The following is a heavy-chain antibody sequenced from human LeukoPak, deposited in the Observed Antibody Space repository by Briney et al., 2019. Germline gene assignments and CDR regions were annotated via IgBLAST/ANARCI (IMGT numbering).Heavy chain of an antibody. J-gene: IGHJ4*02. D-gene: IGHD3-10*01. Sequence: PGGSLRLSCAASGFTFSSYAMSWVRQAPGKGLEWVSAISGSGGSTYYVDSVKGRFTISRDNSKNTLYLQMNSLRAEDTAVYYCAKDQGITMVRGVINFDYWGQGTLVTVSS. V-gene: IGHV3-23*01. CDR1: GFTFSSYA. CDR3: AKDQGITMVRGVINFDY. CDR2: ISGSGGST.